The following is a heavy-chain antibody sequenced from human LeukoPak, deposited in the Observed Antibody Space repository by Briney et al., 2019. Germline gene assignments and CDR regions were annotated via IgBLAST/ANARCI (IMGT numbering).Heavy chain of an antibody. D-gene: IGHD6-19*01. CDR1: GYSFTYYW. J-gene: IGHJ6*02. CDR3: ARQLTSGWSPNYGMDV. CDR2: IYPGDSDT. V-gene: IGHV5-51*01. Sequence: LGESLKISCKGSGYSFTYYWIGWVRQMPGKGLEWMGIIYPGDSDTRYSPSFQGQVTISADKSISTVYLQWSSLKASDTAMYYCARQLTSGWSPNYGMDVWGQGTTVTVSS.